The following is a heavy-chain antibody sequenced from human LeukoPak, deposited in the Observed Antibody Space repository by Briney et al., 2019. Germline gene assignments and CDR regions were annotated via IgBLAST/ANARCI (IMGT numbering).Heavy chain of an antibody. V-gene: IGHV4-59*01. Sequence: SETLSLTCTVSGGSISSYYWSWIRQPPGRGLEWIGYMYYSGRTNYNPSLKSRVTISINTSKNQFSLRLSSVTAADTAVYYCARVSDYGDYWGQGTLVTVSS. CDR1: GGSISSYY. CDR2: MYYSGRT. CDR3: ARVSDYGDY. J-gene: IGHJ4*02. D-gene: IGHD3-3*01.